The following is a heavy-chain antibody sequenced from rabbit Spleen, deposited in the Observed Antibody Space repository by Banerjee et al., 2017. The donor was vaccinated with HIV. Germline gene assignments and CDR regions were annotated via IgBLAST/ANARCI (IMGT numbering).Heavy chain of an antibody. Sequence: QSLEESGGDLVKPGASLTLTCTASGFSFTSNYYMCWVRQAPGKGLEWIACIDTGSSGFTYFASWAKGRFTISKTSSTTVTLQMTSLTAADTATYFCARDSGSSFSSYGMDLWGQGTLVTVS. CDR1: GFSFTSNYY. CDR2: IDTGSSGFT. V-gene: IGHV1S40*01. J-gene: IGHJ6*01. D-gene: IGHD8-1*01. CDR3: ARDSGSSFSSYGMDL.